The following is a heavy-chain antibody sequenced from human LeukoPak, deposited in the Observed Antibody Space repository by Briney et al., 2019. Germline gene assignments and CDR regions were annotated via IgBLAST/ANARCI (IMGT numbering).Heavy chain of an antibody. CDR1: GFTFSSYE. CDR3: AKVPGGLVVVAATQGGLDY. CDR2: ITTSGTST. D-gene: IGHD2-15*01. V-gene: IGHV3-48*03. Sequence: GGSLRLSCATSGFTFSSYEMNWVRQAPGKGLEWISYITTSGTSTYYADSVKGRFTISRDNGKTVLSLQMNSLRAEDTAVYYCAKVPGGLVVVAATQGGLDYWGQGTLVTVSS. J-gene: IGHJ4*02.